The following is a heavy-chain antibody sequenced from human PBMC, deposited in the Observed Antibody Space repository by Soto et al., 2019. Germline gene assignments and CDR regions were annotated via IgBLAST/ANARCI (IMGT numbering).Heavy chain of an antibody. CDR3: AGTFTPVTTYYCGMEV. CDR2: IYYSGST. CDR1: GGSISSSCYY. J-gene: IGHJ6*02. D-gene: IGHD4-4*01. V-gene: IGHV4-39*01. Sequence: AETLTLTCTVSGGSISSSCYYWGWIRQPPGKGQEWIGSIYYSGSTYYNPSLKSRVTISVDTSKNQFSLKLSSVTAADTAVYYCAGTFTPVTTYYCGMEVWGQGTTFTISS.